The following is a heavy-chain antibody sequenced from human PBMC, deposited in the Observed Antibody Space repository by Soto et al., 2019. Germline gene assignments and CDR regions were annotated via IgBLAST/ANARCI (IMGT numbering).Heavy chain of an antibody. D-gene: IGHD2-15*01. Sequence: GASVKVSCKASGYTFTSYYMHWVRQAPGQGLEWMGIINPSGGSTSYAQKFQGRVTMTRDTSTSTVYMELSSLRSEDTAVYYCARDFAYCSGGSCFDTRAVDYWGQGTLVTVSS. CDR1: GYTFTSYY. CDR3: ARDFAYCSGGSCFDTRAVDY. V-gene: IGHV1-46*03. CDR2: INPSGGST. J-gene: IGHJ4*02.